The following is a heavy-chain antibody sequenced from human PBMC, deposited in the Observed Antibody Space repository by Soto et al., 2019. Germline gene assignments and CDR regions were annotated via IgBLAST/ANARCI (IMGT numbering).Heavy chain of an antibody. CDR3: ARSYSGGDAYFDY. CDR1: GGSISSGGYA. Sequence: SETLSLTCAVSGGSISSGGYAWAWIRQPPGKGLEWVGYIHQSGSTYYNPSLKSRVTIAADRSKNQFSLNLASVTAADTAVYYCARSYSGGDAYFDYWGQGTVVTVSS. J-gene: IGHJ4*02. CDR2: IHQSGST. D-gene: IGHD2-21*02. V-gene: IGHV4-30-2*01.